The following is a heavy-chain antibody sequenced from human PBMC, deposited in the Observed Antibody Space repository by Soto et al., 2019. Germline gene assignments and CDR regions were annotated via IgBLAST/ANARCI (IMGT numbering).Heavy chain of an antibody. CDR3: ARVYCSGGSCYPYYFDY. V-gene: IGHV4-31*03. Sequence: QVQLQESGPGLVKPSQTLSLTCTVSGGSISSGGYYWSWIRQHPGKGLEWIGYIYYSGSTYYNPSLKSRVTISVDTSKNQFSLKLSSVTAADTAVYYCARVYCSGGSCYPYYFDYRGQGTLVTVSS. CDR2: IYYSGST. J-gene: IGHJ4*02. CDR1: GGSISSGGYY. D-gene: IGHD2-15*01.